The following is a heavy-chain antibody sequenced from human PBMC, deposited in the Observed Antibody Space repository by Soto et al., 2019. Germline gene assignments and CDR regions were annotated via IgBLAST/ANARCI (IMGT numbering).Heavy chain of an antibody. J-gene: IGHJ6*02. Sequence: SETLSLTCTVSGGSISSGGYYWSWIRQHPGKGLEWIGYIYYSGSTYHNPSLKSRVTISVDTSKNQFSLKLSSVTAADTAVYYCATRITMVRGQHGMDVWGQGTTVTVSS. V-gene: IGHV4-31*03. CDR2: IYYSGST. CDR3: ATRITMVRGQHGMDV. CDR1: GGSISSGGYY. D-gene: IGHD3-10*01.